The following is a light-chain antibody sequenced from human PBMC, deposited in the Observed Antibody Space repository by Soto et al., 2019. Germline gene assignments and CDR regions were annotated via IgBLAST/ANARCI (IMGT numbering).Light chain of an antibody. Sequence: QSVLTQPPSVSEAPRRRVTISCSGSSSNIGDNPVNWYQHLPGKAPKLLIYYDDLMPSGVSDRFSGSKSGTSASLAISGLQSEDEADYYCAAWDDSLNGVVFGGGTKLTVL. V-gene: IGLV1-36*01. CDR2: YDD. CDR1: SSNIGDNP. J-gene: IGLJ2*01. CDR3: AAWDDSLNGVV.